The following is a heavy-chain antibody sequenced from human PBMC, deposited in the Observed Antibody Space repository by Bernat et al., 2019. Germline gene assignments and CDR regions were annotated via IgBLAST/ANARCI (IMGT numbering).Heavy chain of an antibody. CDR1: GFTFSSYA. Sequence: EVQLLESGGGLVQPGGSLRLSCAASGFTFSSYAMSWVRQAPGKGLEWVSAISGSGGSTYYAESVKGRFTISRDNSKNTRYLQMNSLRAEDTAVYYCAKLSPVVQGVIITGLLDYWGQGTLVTVSS. CDR2: ISGSGGST. J-gene: IGHJ4*02. V-gene: IGHV3-23*01. D-gene: IGHD3-10*01. CDR3: AKLSPVVQGVIITGLLDY.